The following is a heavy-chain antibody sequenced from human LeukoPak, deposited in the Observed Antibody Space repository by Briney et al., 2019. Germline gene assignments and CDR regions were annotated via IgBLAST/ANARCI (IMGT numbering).Heavy chain of an antibody. Sequence: ASVKVSCKASGYTFTSYYMHWVRQAPGHGLEWMGIINPSGGSTSYAEKFQGRVTMTRDTSTSTVYMELSSLRSEDTAVYYCAREYCTNGVCSRDLGYWGQGTLVTVSS. CDR3: AREYCTNGVCSRDLGY. CDR2: INPSGGST. V-gene: IGHV1-46*01. D-gene: IGHD2-8*01. CDR1: GYTFTSYY. J-gene: IGHJ4*02.